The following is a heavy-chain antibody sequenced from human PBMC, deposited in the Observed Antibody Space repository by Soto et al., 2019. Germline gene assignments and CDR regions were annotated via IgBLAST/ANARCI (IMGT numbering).Heavy chain of an antibody. Sequence: PSQTLSLTCAITGGSVSSNSAGWSWVRQSPSRGLEWLGRTYYRSKWYYEYAVSERGRITINPDTSKNQYSLQLNSVTPEDTAVYFCARGEQYSGRIFDYWGQGTLVTVS. CDR2: TYYRSKWYY. V-gene: IGHV6-1*01. D-gene: IGHD1-26*01. CDR1: GGSVSSNSAG. CDR3: ARGEQYSGRIFDY. J-gene: IGHJ4*01.